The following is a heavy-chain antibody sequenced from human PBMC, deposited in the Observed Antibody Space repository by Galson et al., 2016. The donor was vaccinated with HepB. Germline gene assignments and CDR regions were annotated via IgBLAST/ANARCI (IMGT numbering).Heavy chain of an antibody. J-gene: IGHJ4*02. Sequence: PALVKPTQTLRLTCTFSGFSLNTSAMCVSWIRQPPGKALEWLALIDWDDDKYYTTSLKTRLTISKDTSKNQVVLTMTNMDPVDTATYYCARGNGIVVMYAYSFDSWGQGTLVSVSS. D-gene: IGHD3-22*01. CDR2: IDWDDDK. CDR3: ARGNGIVVMYAYSFDS. V-gene: IGHV2-70*01. CDR1: GFSLNTSAMC.